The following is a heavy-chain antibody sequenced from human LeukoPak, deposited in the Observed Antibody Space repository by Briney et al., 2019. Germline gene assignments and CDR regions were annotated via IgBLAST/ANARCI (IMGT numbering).Heavy chain of an antibody. J-gene: IGHJ4*02. CDR3: ARVTSGYYGRNPPFDY. Sequence: SETLSLTCTVSGGSISSYYWSWIRQPPGKGLEWIGYIYYSGSTNYNPSLKSRVTISVDTSKNQFSLKLSSVTAADTAVYYCARVTSGYYGRNPPFDYWGQGTLVTASS. D-gene: IGHD6-25*01. CDR2: IYYSGST. CDR1: GGSISSYY. V-gene: IGHV4-59*01.